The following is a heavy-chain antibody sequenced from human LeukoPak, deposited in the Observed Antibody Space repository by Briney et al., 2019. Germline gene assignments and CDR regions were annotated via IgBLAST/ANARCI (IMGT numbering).Heavy chain of an antibody. V-gene: IGHV3-53*01. D-gene: IGHD3-3*01. J-gene: IGHJ4*02. CDR3: ARGGTIFGVVPYYFDY. Sequence: GGSLRLSCAASGFTVSSNYMCWVRQPPGNWLEWVSVIYSGGSTYYADSVKGRFTISRDNSKNTLYLQMNSLRAEDTAVYYCARGGTIFGVVPYYFDYWGQGTLVTVSS. CDR1: GFTVSSNY. CDR2: IYSGGST.